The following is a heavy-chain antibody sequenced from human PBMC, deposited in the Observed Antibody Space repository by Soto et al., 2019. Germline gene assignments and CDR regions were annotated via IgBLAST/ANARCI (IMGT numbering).Heavy chain of an antibody. CDR2: INPSGGST. J-gene: IGHJ4*02. Sequence: QVQLVQSGAEVKKPGASVKVSCKASGYTFTSYYMHWVRQAPGQGLEWMGIINPSGGSTSYAQKFQGRVTMTRDTYTSTVYMELSSLRSEDTAVYYWARVYCSGGSCYSIDYWGQGTLVTVSS. CDR1: GYTFTSYY. CDR3: ARVYCSGGSCYSIDY. D-gene: IGHD2-15*01. V-gene: IGHV1-46*03.